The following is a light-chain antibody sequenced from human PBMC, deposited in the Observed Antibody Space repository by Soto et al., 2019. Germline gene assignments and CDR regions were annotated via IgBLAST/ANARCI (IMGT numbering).Light chain of an antibody. J-gene: IGLJ1*01. Sequence: QSVLTQPPSVSEAPGQRVTISCTGSSSNIGAGYDAHWYQQVPGKAPKLLIYENNNRPSGVPDRFSGSKSGTSASLAITGLQAEDEAEYYCQSYDSSLSGDVFGTGTKVTVL. CDR2: ENN. CDR1: SSNIGAGYD. V-gene: IGLV1-40*01. CDR3: QSYDSSLSGDV.